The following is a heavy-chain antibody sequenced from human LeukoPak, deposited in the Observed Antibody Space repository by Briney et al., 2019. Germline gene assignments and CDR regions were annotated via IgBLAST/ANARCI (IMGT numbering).Heavy chain of an antibody. Sequence: SETLSLTCAVYGGSFSGYYWSWIRQPPGKGLEWIGEINHSGSTNYNPSLKSRVTISVDTSKNQFSLKLSSVTAADTAVYYCARRSRSAIDYWGQGTLVTVSS. CDR3: ARRSRSAIDY. J-gene: IGHJ4*02. D-gene: IGHD6-6*01. CDR2: INHSGST. CDR1: GGSFSGYY. V-gene: IGHV4-34*01.